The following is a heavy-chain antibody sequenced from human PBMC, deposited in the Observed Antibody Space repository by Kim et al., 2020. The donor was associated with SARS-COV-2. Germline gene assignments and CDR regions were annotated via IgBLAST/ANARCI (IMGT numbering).Heavy chain of an antibody. J-gene: IGHJ4*02. Sequence: YAQKLQGRVTMTTDTSTSTAYMELRSLRSDDTAVYYCARGGRSTSTVKDYWGQGTLVTVSS. V-gene: IGHV1-18*01. CDR3: ARGGRSTSTVKDY. D-gene: IGHD4-17*01.